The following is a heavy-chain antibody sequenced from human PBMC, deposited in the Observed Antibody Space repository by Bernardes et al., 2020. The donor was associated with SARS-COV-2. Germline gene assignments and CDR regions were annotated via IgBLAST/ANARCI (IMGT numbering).Heavy chain of an antibody. CDR2: IYYSGST. CDR1: GGSISSSSYY. D-gene: IGHD2-2*01. V-gene: IGHV4-39*01. J-gene: IGHJ6*02. CDR3: ARLHRSYIVVVPATYVGV. Sequence: WETLSLTCTVSGGSISSSSYYWGWIRQPPGKGLEWIGSIYYSGSTYYNPSLKSRVTISVDTSKNQFSLKLSSVAAADTAVYYCARLHRSYIVVVPATYVGVWSQGATVTVSS.